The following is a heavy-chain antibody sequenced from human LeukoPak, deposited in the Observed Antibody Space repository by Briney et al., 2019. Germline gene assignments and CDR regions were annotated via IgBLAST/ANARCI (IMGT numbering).Heavy chain of an antibody. Sequence: SETLSLTCTVSGGSISSSSYYWGWIRQPPGKGLEWIGSIYYSGGTYYNPSLKSRVTISVDTSKSQFSLNLSSVTAADTALYYCARLFGYNYGHVDYWGQGTLVTVSS. CDR2: IYYSGGT. CDR1: GGSISSSSYY. CDR3: ARLFGYNYGHVDY. J-gene: IGHJ4*02. V-gene: IGHV4-39*01. D-gene: IGHD5-18*01.